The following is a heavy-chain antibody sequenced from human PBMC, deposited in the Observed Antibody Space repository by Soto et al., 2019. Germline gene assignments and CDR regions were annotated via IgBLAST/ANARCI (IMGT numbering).Heavy chain of an antibody. CDR3: ARVEALYSSSWSSVY. Sequence: QVQLVQSGAEVKKPGSSVKVSCKTSGGTFSSYTISWVRQAPGQGLEWMGRIIPILGIANYAQKFQGRVTITADKSTSTAYMELSSLRSEDTAVYYCARVEALYSSSWSSVYWGQGTLVTVSS. J-gene: IGHJ4*02. D-gene: IGHD6-13*01. CDR1: GGTFSSYT. CDR2: IIPILGIA. V-gene: IGHV1-69*02.